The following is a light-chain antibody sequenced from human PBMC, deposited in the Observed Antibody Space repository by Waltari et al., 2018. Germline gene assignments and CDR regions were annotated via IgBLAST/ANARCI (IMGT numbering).Light chain of an antibody. V-gene: IGLV1-44*01. CDR3: AAWDDSLHGRWE. J-gene: IGLJ3*02. CDR1: SSNIGNNV. Sequence: QSVLTQPPSASGTPGQRVTISCSGSSSNIGNNVVNWYQQVPGTTPKLLIYRNDQRPSGVPDRFSCSKSGTSASLAISGLRSEDEADYYCAAWDDSLHGRWEFGGGTKVTVL. CDR2: RND.